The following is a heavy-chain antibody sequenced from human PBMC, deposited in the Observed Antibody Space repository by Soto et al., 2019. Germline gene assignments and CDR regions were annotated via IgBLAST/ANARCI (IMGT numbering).Heavy chain of an antibody. D-gene: IGHD3-22*01. CDR1: GYSFASYG. Sequence: ASVKVSCKASGYSFASYGISWVRQAPGQGLEWMGWISAYNGNTNYAQKLQGRATMTTDTSTSTAYMELRSLRSDDTAVYYCAREKYYYDPRHFDYWGQGTLVTVSS. V-gene: IGHV1-18*01. CDR2: ISAYNGNT. CDR3: AREKYYYDPRHFDY. J-gene: IGHJ4*02.